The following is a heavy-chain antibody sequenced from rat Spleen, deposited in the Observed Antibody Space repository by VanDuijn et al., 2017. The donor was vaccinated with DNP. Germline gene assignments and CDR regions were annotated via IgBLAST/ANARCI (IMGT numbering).Heavy chain of an antibody. V-gene: IGHV5-31*01. CDR3: ARAGSRYAMDV. CDR1: GFTFNNYW. Sequence: EVQLVESGGDLVQPGGSLKLSCIASGFTFNNYWMTWIRQVPGKGLEWVASIISSGGGTYYADSVEGRFTVSRDNAKNTLYLQMNSPRSEDTATYYCARAGSRYAMDVWGQGTSVTVSS. D-gene: IGHD1-2*01. CDR2: IISSGGGT. J-gene: IGHJ4*01.